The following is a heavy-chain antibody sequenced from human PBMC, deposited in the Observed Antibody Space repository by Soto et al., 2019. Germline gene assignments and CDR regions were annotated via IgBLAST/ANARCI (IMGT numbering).Heavy chain of an antibody. V-gene: IGHV1-69*12. CDR2: ILPILGTA. CDR3: ARVVTVVKSFHYWYFDI. CDR1: GGTFSSYA. Sequence: QVQLVQSGAEVKKPGSSVKVSCKASGGTFSSYAISWVRQAPGQGLEWMGGILPILGTANYAQKFQGRVTITADESTSTAYRELSSLTSEDTAVYYCARVVTVVKSFHYWYFDIWGRGTLVTVSS. J-gene: IGHJ2*01. D-gene: IGHD2-15*01.